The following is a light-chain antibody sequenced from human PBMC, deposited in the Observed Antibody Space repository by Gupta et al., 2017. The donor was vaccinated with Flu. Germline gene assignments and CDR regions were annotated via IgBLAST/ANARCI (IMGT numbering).Light chain of an antibody. J-gene: IGLJ3*02. CDR3: QSYASSLSGSV. CDR1: SSNIGAGYD. V-gene: IGLV1-40*01. CDR2: GNS. Sequence: QSVLTQPPSVSGAPGQRVTISCTVSSSNIGAGYDIHWYQQFPGTAPKLLIYGNSNRPSGVTDRFSGSKSGTSASLAITGLQAEDESDYYCQSYASSLSGSVFGGGTKITVL.